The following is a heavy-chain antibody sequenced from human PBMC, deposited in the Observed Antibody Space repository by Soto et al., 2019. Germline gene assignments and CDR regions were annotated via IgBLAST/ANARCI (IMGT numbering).Heavy chain of an antibody. J-gene: IGHJ3*02. CDR3: ARIAAGYAFDI. CDR2: IIPILGIA. CDR1: GGTFSSYT. Sequence: SVKVSCKASGGTFSSYTISWVRQAPGQGLEWMGRIIPILGIANYAQKFQGRVTITADKSTSTAYMELSSLRSEDTAVYYCARIAAGYAFDIWGQGTMVTVSS. V-gene: IGHV1-69*02. D-gene: IGHD6-13*01.